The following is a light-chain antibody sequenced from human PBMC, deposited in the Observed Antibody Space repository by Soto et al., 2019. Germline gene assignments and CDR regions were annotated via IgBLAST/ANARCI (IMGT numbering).Light chain of an antibody. J-gene: IGKJ5*01. V-gene: IGKV2-28*01. CDR3: MQALQSLT. CDR1: QSLLCNNTYNY. Sequence: EIVMTQSPLTLPVTPGEPASISCRSSQSLLCNNTYNYLDWYVQKPGQSPQLLIYFGSNRAPGVPDRFSGSGSGTDFTLKINRVEAEDVGTYYCMQALQSLTFGQGTRLEI. CDR2: FGS.